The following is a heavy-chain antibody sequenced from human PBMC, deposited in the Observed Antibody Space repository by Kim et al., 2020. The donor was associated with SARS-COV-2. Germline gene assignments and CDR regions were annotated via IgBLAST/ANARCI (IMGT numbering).Heavy chain of an antibody. CDR2: MNPNSGNT. J-gene: IGHJ5*02. Sequence: ASVKVSCKASGYTFTSYDINWVRQATGQGLEWMGWMNPNSGNTGYAQKLQGRVTMTRNTSISTAYMELSSLRSEDTAVYYGSRGSSGKGSSWYSKRVGFDPFDQGTLLTVSS. CDR1: GYTFTSYD. CDR3: SRGSSGKGSSWYSKRVGFDP. D-gene: IGHD6-13*01. V-gene: IGHV1-8*01.